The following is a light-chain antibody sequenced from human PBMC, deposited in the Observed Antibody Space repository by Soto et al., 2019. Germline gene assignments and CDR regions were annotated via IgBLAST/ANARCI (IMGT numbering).Light chain of an antibody. CDR1: QSVSSSY. V-gene: IGKV3-20*01. Sequence: EIGLTQSPGTLSLSPGERATLSCRASQSVSSSYLAWYQHKPGQAPRLLIYGASSRATGIPDRFSGSGSGTDLTLTISGLEPEDFAVYSCQQYGSSPGTFGQGTKVQIK. CDR2: GAS. CDR3: QQYGSSPGT. J-gene: IGKJ1*01.